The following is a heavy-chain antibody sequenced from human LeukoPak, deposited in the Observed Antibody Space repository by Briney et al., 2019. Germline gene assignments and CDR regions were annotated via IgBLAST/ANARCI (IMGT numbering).Heavy chain of an antibody. Sequence: PGGSLRLSCAASGFTFSSYAMHWVRQAPGKGLEWVAVISYDGSNKYYADSVKGRFTISRDNSKNTLYLQMNSLRAEDTAVYYCARENNWNDFPDFDYWGQGTLVTVSS. D-gene: IGHD1-20*01. CDR1: GFTFSSYA. CDR2: ISYDGSNK. J-gene: IGHJ4*02. CDR3: ARENNWNDFPDFDY. V-gene: IGHV3-30-3*01.